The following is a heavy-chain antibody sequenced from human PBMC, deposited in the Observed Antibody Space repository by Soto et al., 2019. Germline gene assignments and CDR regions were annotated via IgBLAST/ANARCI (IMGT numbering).Heavy chain of an antibody. V-gene: IGHV3-73*02. D-gene: IGHD3-10*01. J-gene: IGHJ5*02. Sequence: EVQLVESGGGLVQPGGSLKLSCAASGFTFSGSAMHWVRQASGKGLEWVGRIRSKANSYATAYAASVKGRFTISRDDSKNTAYLQMTSLKTEDTAVYYCTREITMVRGVYWFDPWGQGTLVTVST. CDR3: TREITMVRGVYWFDP. CDR2: IRSKANSYAT. CDR1: GFTFSGSA.